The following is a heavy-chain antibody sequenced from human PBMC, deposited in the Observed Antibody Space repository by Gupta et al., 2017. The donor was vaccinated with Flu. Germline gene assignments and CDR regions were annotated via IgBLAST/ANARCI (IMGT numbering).Heavy chain of an antibody. J-gene: IGHJ4*02. CDR2: INHSGST. D-gene: IGHD3-3*01. V-gene: IGHV4-34*01. CDR3: ARAFVYYDFWSGPKNHYYFDY. CDR1: GGSFSGYY. Sequence: QVQLQQWGAGLLKPSETLSLTCAVYGGSFSGYYWSWIRQPPGKGLEWIGEINHSGSTNYNPSLKSRVTISVDTSKNQFSLKLSSVTAADTAVYYCARAFVYYDFWSGPKNHYYFDYWGQGTLVTVSS.